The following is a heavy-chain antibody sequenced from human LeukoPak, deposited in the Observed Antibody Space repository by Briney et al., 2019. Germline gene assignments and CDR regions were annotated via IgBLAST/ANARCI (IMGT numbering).Heavy chain of an antibody. J-gene: IGHJ3*02. CDR1: GYSISSGYY. CDR3: ARDRVVRGVPDAFDI. CDR2: IYHSGST. V-gene: IGHV4-38-2*02. Sequence: SETLSLTCTVSGYSISSGYYWGWIRQPSGKGLEWIGSIYHSGSTYYNPSLKSRVTISVDTSKNQFSLKLSSVTAADTAVYYCARDRVVRGVPDAFDIWGQGTMVTVSS. D-gene: IGHD3-10*01.